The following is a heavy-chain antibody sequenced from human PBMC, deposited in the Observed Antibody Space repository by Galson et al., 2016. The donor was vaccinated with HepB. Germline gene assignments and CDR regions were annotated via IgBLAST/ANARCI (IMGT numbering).Heavy chain of an antibody. D-gene: IGHD3-22*01. CDR1: GFTVSNNY. J-gene: IGHJ4*02. CDR2: IYSGGGT. Sequence: SLRLSCAASGFTVSNNYMNWVRQAPGKGLQWVSVIYSGGGTDYADSVKGRFSISRDSSKNILYLQMNSLRAEDTAVYYCAGSSYSSGWPDFDSWGQGTLVTVSS. V-gene: IGHV3-53*01. CDR3: AGSSYSSGWPDFDS.